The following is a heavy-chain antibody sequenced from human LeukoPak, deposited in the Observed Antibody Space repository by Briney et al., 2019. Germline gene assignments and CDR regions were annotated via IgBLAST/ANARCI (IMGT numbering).Heavy chain of an antibody. CDR1: GGSFSGYY. D-gene: IGHD3-22*01. V-gene: IGHV4-34*01. CDR2: INHSGST. CDR3: ARVGSYYYDSSGYYPKLYYYYGMDV. J-gene: IGHJ6*02. Sequence: PSETLSLTCAXYGGSFSGYYWSWIRQPPGKGLEWIGEINHSGSTNYNPSLKSRVTISVDTSKNQFSLKLSSVTAADTAVYYCARVGSYYYDSSGYYPKLYYYYGMDVWGQGTTVTVSS.